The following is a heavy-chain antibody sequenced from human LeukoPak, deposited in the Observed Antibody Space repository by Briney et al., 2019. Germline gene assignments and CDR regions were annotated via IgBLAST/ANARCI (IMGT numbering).Heavy chain of an antibody. D-gene: IGHD3-22*01. Sequence: GGSLRLSCAASGFSLSSYAMSWVRLAPGKGLEWVSSMSGSGSSTYHAHSVKGRFTISRDNAKNSLYLQMNSLRAEDTAVYYCARGGHSSGYYYFDYWGQGALVTVSS. CDR2: MSGSGSST. V-gene: IGHV3-23*01. J-gene: IGHJ4*02. CDR3: ARGGHSSGYYYFDY. CDR1: GFSLSSYA.